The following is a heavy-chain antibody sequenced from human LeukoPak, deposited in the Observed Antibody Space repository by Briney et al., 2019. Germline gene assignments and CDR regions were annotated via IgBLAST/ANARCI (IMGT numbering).Heavy chain of an antibody. CDR2: IKEDGSEK. CDR1: GFTFSTYW. D-gene: IGHD6-13*01. Sequence: GGSLRLSCEASGFTFSTYWMSWVRQAQGKGLEWLANIKEDGSEKNYVDSVKGRFTISRDNAKNSLYLQMNSLRAEETALYYCARGGSWFTSWGQGTPVTVSS. V-gene: IGHV3-7*04. CDR3: ARGGSWFTS. J-gene: IGHJ5*02.